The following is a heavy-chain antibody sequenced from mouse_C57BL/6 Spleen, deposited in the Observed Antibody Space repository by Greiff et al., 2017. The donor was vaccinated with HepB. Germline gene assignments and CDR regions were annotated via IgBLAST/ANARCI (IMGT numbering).Heavy chain of an antibody. J-gene: IGHJ4*01. CDR1: GYTFTSYW. V-gene: IGHV1-59*01. CDR3: ARPLYSNYGEVCAMDY. Sequence: QVQLQQPGAELVRPGTSVKLSCKASGYTFTSYWMHWVKQRPGQGLEWIGVIDPSDNYTNYNQKFKGKATLTVDTSSSTAYMQLSSLTSEDSAVYYCARPLYSNYGEVCAMDYWGQGTSVTVSS. CDR2: IDPSDNYT. D-gene: IGHD2-5*01.